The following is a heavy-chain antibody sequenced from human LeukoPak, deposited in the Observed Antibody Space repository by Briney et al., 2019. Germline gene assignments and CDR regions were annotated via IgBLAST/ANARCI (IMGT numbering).Heavy chain of an antibody. CDR2: INHSGST. CDR3: ARDEYSGYSFDY. D-gene: IGHD5-12*01. J-gene: IGHJ4*02. V-gene: IGHV4-34*01. Sequence: SETLSLTCGVYGGSFSGYYWSWIRQPPGKGLEWIGEINHSGSTNYNPSLKSRVTISLDTSKNQFSLRLTSVTAADTAVYYCARDEYSGYSFDYWGQGTLVTVSS. CDR1: GGSFSGYY.